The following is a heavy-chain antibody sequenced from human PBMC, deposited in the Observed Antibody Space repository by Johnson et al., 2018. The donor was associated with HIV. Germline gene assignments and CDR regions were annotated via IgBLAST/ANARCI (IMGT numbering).Heavy chain of an antibody. J-gene: IGHJ3*02. CDR1: GFTFRNYG. D-gene: IGHD6-19*01. CDR3: ARVSGWYEKGAFDI. V-gene: IGHV3-30-3*01. CDR2: VSFDGSNQ. Sequence: QMQLVESGGGVVQPGRSLRLSCAASGFTFRNYGMHWVRQAPGKGLEWVASVSFDGSNQYYADSVKGRFTISRDNAKNSLYLQMHSLRAEDTAVSYCARVSGWYEKGAFDIWGQGTMVTVSS.